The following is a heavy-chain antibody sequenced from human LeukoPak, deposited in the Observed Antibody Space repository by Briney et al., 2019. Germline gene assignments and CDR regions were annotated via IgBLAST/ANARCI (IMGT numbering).Heavy chain of an antibody. CDR1: GGSISSGSYY. V-gene: IGHV4-61*02. Sequence: KPSETLSLTCTVSGGSISSGSYYWSWIRQPAGKGLEWIGRIYTSGSTNYNPSLKSRVTISVDTPKNQFSLKLSSVTAADTAVYYCARPSDSSSWALDYWGQGTLVPVSS. CDR3: ARPSDSSSWALDY. D-gene: IGHD6-13*01. CDR2: IYTSGST. J-gene: IGHJ4*02.